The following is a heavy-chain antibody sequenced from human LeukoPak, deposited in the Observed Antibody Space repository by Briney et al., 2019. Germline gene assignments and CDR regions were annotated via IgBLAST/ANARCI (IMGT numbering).Heavy chain of an antibody. CDR3: ARIKVGANSYGYLARQDYYYGMDV. J-gene: IGHJ6*02. V-gene: IGHV4-61*01. CDR2: IYYSGST. Sequence: PSETLSLTCTVSGGSVSSGSYYWSWIRQPPGKGLEWIGYIYYSGSTNYNPSLKSRVTISVDTSKNQFSLKLSSVTAADTAVYYCARIKVGANSYGYLARQDYYYGMDVWGQGTTVTVSS. CDR1: GGSVSSGSYY. D-gene: IGHD5-18*01.